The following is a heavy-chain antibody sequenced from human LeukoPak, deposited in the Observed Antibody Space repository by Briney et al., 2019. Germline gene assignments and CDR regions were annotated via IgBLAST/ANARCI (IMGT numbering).Heavy chain of an antibody. D-gene: IGHD1-26*01. CDR2: IYHSGST. CDR3: ARYSGTQKDFDY. J-gene: IGHJ4*02. Sequence: ASETLSLTCTVSGYSISSGYYWGWIRQPPGKGLEWIGSIYHSGSTYYNPSLKSRVTISVDTSKNQFFLKLSSVTAADTAVYYCARYSGTQKDFDYWGQGTLVTVSS. V-gene: IGHV4-38-2*02. CDR1: GYSISSGYY.